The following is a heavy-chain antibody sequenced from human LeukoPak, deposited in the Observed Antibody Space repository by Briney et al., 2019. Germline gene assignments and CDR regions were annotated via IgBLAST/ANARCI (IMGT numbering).Heavy chain of an antibody. CDR2: ISYNGRNN. Sequence: PGGSLRLSCAASGFTFYSYGMHWVRQAPGKGLEWVVLISYNGRNNYYADSVKGRFTISRDNAKNSLYLQMNSLRAEDTAVYYCARGRQWLTKGYFDYWGQGTLVTVSS. D-gene: IGHD6-19*01. J-gene: IGHJ4*02. CDR1: GFTFYSYG. CDR3: ARGRQWLTKGYFDY. V-gene: IGHV3-30*03.